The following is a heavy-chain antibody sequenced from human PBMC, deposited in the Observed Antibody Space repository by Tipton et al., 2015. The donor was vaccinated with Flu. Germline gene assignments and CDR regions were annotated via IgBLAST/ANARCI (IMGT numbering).Heavy chain of an antibody. CDR1: GGSISSYY. Sequence: TLSLTCTVSGGSISSYYWSWIRQPAGKGLEWIGRIYTSGSTNYNPSLKSRVTMSVHTSKNQFSLKLTSVSAADTAVYYCAKSGSYLEYLQHWGQGTLVTVSS. CDR2: IYTSGST. D-gene: IGHD1-26*01. CDR3: AKSGSYLEYLQH. J-gene: IGHJ1*01. V-gene: IGHV4-4*07.